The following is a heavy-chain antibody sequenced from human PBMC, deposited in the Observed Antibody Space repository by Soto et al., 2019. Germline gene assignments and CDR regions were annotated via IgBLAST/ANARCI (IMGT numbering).Heavy chain of an antibody. D-gene: IGHD6-13*01. CDR2: IYTSGST. CDR1: GGSISSYY. J-gene: IGHJ6*02. V-gene: IGHV4-4*07. Sequence: SETLSLTCTGSGGSISSYYWSWIRQPAGKGLEWIGRIYTSGSTNYNPSLKSRVTMSVDTSKNQCSLKLSSVTAADTAVYYCSRGGSSSFFYYYGMDVWGQGTTVTVSS. CDR3: SRGGSSSFFYYYGMDV.